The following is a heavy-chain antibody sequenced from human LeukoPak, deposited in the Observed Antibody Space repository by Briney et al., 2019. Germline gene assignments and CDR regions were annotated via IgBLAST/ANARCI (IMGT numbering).Heavy chain of an antibody. CDR2: INPSGGST. V-gene: IGHV1-46*01. CDR3: ARDQICSSTSCYQPFAGWFDP. D-gene: IGHD2-2*01. Sequence: ASVKVSCKASGYTFTSYYMHWVRQAPGQGLGWMGIINPSGGSTSHAQKFQGRVTMTRDMSTSTVYMELSSLRSEDTAVYYCARDQICSSTSCYQPFAGWFDPWGQGTLVTVSS. CDR1: GYTFTSYY. J-gene: IGHJ5*02.